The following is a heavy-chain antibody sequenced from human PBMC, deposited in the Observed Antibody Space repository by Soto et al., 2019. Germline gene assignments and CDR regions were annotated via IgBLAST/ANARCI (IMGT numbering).Heavy chain of an antibody. CDR3: ARGYYDILTPYAFDI. Sequence: ASVKVSCKASGGTFSSYAISWVRQAPGQVLEWMGGIIPIFGTANYAQKFQGRVTITADESTSTAYMELSSLRSEDTAVYYCARGYYDILTPYAFDIWGQGTMVTVSS. CDR1: GGTFSSYA. J-gene: IGHJ3*02. V-gene: IGHV1-69*13. D-gene: IGHD3-9*01. CDR2: IIPIFGTA.